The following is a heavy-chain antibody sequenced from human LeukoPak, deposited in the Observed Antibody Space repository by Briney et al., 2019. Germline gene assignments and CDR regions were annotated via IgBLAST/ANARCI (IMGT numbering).Heavy chain of an antibody. CDR2: ISDSGRTI. D-gene: IGHD3-16*01. Sequence: GGSLRLSCAASGFIFSSFEMAWVRQAPGKGLEWISYISDSGRTIKDADSVKGRLTISRDDTHNTLYLQMNSLRAEDTAIYYCAGGPQYGGSFAYWGQGTLVTVSS. J-gene: IGHJ4*02. CDR1: GFIFSSFE. CDR3: AGGPQYGGSFAY. V-gene: IGHV3-48*03.